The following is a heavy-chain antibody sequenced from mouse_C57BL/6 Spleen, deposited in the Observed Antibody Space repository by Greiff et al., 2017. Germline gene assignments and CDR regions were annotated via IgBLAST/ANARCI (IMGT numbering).Heavy chain of an antibody. Sequence: EVQLQQSGPELVKPGASVKISCKASGYTFTDYYMNWVKQSHGKSLEWIGDINPNNGGTSYNQKFKGKATLTVDKSSSTAYMELRSLTSEDSAVYYCTGYGNYPYAMDYWGQGTSVTVSS. D-gene: IGHD2-1*01. CDR1: GYTFTDYY. CDR2: INPNNGGT. J-gene: IGHJ4*01. CDR3: TGYGNYPYAMDY. V-gene: IGHV1-26*01.